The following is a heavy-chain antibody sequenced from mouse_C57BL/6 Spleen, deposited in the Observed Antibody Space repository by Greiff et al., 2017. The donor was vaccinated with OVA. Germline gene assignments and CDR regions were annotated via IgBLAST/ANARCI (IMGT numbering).Heavy chain of an antibody. J-gene: IGHJ2*01. CDR2: IDPSDSYT. Sequence: VQLQQPGAELVKPGASVKLSCKASGYTFTSYWMQWVKQRPGQGLEWIGEIDPSDSYTNYNQKFKGKATLTVDTSSSTAYMQLSSLTSEDSAVYYCARRDDGFPFDYWGQGTTLTVSS. CDR3: ARRDDGFPFDY. D-gene: IGHD2-3*01. CDR1: GYTFTSYW. V-gene: IGHV1-50*01.